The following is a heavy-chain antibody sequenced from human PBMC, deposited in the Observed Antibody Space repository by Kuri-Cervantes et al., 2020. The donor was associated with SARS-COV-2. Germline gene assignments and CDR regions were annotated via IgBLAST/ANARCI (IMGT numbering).Heavy chain of an antibody. V-gene: IGHV3-23*01. CDR2: ISGSGGST. J-gene: IGHJ4*02. Sequence: GGSLRLSCAASGLTFSSYAMSWVRQAPGKGLEWVSAISGSGGSTYYADSVKGRFTISRDNSKNTLYLQMNSLRAEDTAVYYCAKDRTGLEWDTQVYFDYWGQGTLVTVSS. CDR3: AKDRTGLEWDTQVYFDY. CDR1: GLTFSSYA. D-gene: IGHD3-3*01.